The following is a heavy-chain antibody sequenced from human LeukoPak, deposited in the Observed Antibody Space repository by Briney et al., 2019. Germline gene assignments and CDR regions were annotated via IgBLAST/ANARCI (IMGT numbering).Heavy chain of an antibody. CDR1: GYSISSGYY. V-gene: IGHV4-38-2*02. CDR2: IYHSGST. CDR3: ARDPPMVRGVIGSGSYFDY. D-gene: IGHD3-10*01. Sequence: SETLSLTCTVSGYSISSGYYWGWIRQPPGKGLEWIGSIYHSGSTYYNPSLKSRVTISVDTSKNQFSLKLSSVTAADTAVYYCARDPPMVRGVIGSGSYFDYWGQGTLVTVSS. J-gene: IGHJ4*02.